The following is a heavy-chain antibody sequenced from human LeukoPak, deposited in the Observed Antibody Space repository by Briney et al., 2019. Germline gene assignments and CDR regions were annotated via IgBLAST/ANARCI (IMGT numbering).Heavy chain of an antibody. CDR2: ISYGGSNK. J-gene: IGHJ4*02. V-gene: IGHV3-30*18. CDR3: AKSQDYYDSSGVGFFLDY. D-gene: IGHD3-22*01. CDR1: GFTFSSYG. Sequence: GGSLRLSCAASGFTFSSYGMHWVRQAPGKGLEWVAVISYGGSNKYYADSVKGRFTISRDNSKNTLYLQMNSLRAEDTAVYYCAKSQDYYDSSGVGFFLDYWGQGTLVTVSS.